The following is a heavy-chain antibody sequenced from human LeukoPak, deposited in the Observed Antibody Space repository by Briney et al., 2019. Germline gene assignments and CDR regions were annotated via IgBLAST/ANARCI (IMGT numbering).Heavy chain of an antibody. CDR2: IYYSGST. V-gene: IGHV4-59*01. CDR3: ARGRTAVAGPGAFDI. CDR1: GGPISSYY. J-gene: IGHJ3*02. Sequence: SETLSLTCTVSGGPISSYYWSWIRQPPGKGLEWIGYIYYSGSTNYNPSLKSRVTISVDTSKNRFSLKLSSVTAADTAVYYCARGRTAVAGPGAFDIWGQGTMVTVSS. D-gene: IGHD6-19*01.